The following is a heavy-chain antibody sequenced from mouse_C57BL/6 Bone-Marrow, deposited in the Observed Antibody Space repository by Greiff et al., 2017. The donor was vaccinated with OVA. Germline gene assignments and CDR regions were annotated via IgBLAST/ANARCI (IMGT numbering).Heavy chain of an antibody. CDR1: GYSITSGYY. CDR2: ISYDGSN. Sequence: EVKLLESGPGLVKPSQSLSLTCSVSGYSITSGYYWNWIRQFPGNKLEWMGYISYDGSNNYNPSLKNRISITRDTSKNQFFLKLNSVTTEDTATYYCARDDDWGQGTTLTVSS. J-gene: IGHJ2*01. V-gene: IGHV3-6*01. CDR3: ARDDD.